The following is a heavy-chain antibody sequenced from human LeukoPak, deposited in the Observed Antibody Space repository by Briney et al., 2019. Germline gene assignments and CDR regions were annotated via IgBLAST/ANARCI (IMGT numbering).Heavy chain of an antibody. CDR3: ARADYYDSSGYFAGKYYFDY. D-gene: IGHD3-22*01. Sequence: ASVKVSCKASGYTFTSYGISWVRQAPGKGLEWMGWISGYNGNTNYAQKLQGRVTMTTDTSTSTAYMELRSLRSDDTAVYYCARADYYDSSGYFAGKYYFDYWGQGTLVTVSS. J-gene: IGHJ4*02. V-gene: IGHV1-18*01. CDR1: GYTFTSYG. CDR2: ISGYNGNT.